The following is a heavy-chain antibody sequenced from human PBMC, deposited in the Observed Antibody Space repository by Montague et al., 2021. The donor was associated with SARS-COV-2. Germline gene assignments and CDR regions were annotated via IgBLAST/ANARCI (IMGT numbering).Heavy chain of an antibody. Sequence: SETLSLTCTVSGGSISSSSYYWGWIRQPPGKGLEWIGSIYYSGSIYYNPSLKSRVTISVDTSKNQFSLKLSSVTAADTAVYYCARLYDSSSYYYGMDVWGQGTTVTVSS. D-gene: IGHD5/OR15-5a*01. V-gene: IGHV4-39*01. CDR2: IYYSGSI. CDR3: ARLYDSSSYYYGMDV. CDR1: GGSISSSSYY. J-gene: IGHJ6*02.